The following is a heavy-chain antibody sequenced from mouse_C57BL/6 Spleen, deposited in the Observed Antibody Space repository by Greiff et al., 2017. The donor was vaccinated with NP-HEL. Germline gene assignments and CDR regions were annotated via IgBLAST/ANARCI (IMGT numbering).Heavy chain of an antibody. Sequence: EVHLVESGGGLVKPGGSLKLSCAASGFTFSDYGMHWVRQAPEKGLEWVAYISSGSSTIYYADTVKGRFTISRDNAKNTLFLQMTSLRSEDTAMYYCARTRDAAWFAYWGQGTLVTVSA. CDR1: GFTFSDYG. J-gene: IGHJ3*01. V-gene: IGHV5-17*01. D-gene: IGHD3-3*01. CDR3: ARTRDAAWFAY. CDR2: ISSGSSTI.